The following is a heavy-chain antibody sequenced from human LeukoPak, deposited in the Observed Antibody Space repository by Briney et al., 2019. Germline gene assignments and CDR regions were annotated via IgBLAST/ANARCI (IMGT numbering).Heavy chain of an antibody. CDR1: GYSISSGYY. CDR3: ARNAGRQQQLDY. Sequence: PSETLSLTCAVSGYSISSGYYWGWIRPPPGKGLEWIGSMYHSGSTYYNPSLKSRVTISVDTSKNQFSLKLSSVTAADTAVYYCARNAGRQQQLDYWGQGTLVTVSS. D-gene: IGHD6-13*01. J-gene: IGHJ4*02. V-gene: IGHV4-38-2*01. CDR2: MYHSGST.